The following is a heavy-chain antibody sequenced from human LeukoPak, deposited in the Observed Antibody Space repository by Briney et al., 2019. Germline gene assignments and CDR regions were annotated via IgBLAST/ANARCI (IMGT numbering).Heavy chain of an antibody. CDR2: IKEEGSEK. CDR1: GLTLSNYW. CDR3: ARGHYQLS. V-gene: IGHV3-7*01. Sequence: GGSLKLSCTASGLTLSNYWMIWVRQAPGKGLEWVANIKEEGSEKHYVDSVKGRFTISRDNAKNSLYLQMNSLRAEDTAVYYCARGHYQLSWGQGILVTVSS. J-gene: IGHJ5*02. D-gene: IGHD2-2*01.